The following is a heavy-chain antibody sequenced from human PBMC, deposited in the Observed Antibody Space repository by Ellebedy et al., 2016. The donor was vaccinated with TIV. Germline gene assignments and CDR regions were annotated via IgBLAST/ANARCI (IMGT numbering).Heavy chain of an antibody. J-gene: IGHJ3*01. CDR2: IHYNGQT. Sequence: MPSETLSLTCTVSGGPINNYYWTWIRQPPGKGLEWIGHIHYNGQTAYNTSLEGRVTISLHTSENQFSLTLTSVTAAYTAVYFCARGAEDFGGINFDLWGQGTEVTASS. D-gene: IGHD4-23*01. V-gene: IGHV4-59*01. CDR3: ARGAEDFGGINFDL. CDR1: GGPINNYY.